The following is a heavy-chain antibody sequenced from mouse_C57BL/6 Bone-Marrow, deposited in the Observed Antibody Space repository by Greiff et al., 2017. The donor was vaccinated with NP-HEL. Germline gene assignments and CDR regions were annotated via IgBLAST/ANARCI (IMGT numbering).Heavy chain of an antibody. CDR3: ARYYDYDGYYAMDY. J-gene: IGHJ4*01. D-gene: IGHD2-4*01. Sequence: VKLMESGAELVRPGTSVKMSCKASGYTFTNYWIGWAKQRPGHGLEWIGDIYPGGGYTNYNEKFKGKATLTADKSSSTAYMQFSSLTSEDSAIYYCARYYDYDGYYAMDYWGQGASVTVSS. V-gene: IGHV1-63*01. CDR2: IYPGGGYT. CDR1: GYTFTNYW.